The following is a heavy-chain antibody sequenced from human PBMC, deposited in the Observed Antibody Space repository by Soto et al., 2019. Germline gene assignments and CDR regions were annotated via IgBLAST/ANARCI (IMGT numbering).Heavy chain of an antibody. D-gene: IGHD6-6*01. CDR2: IYYSGST. J-gene: IGHJ4*02. Sequence: SETLSLTCTVSGGSIGSSSYYWGWIRQPPGKGLEWIGSIYYSGSTYYNPSLKSRVTISVDTSKNQFSLKLSSVTAADTAVYYCARIDRKTSEKVFDYWGQGILVTVSS. V-gene: IGHV4-39*01. CDR1: GGSIGSSSYY. CDR3: ARIDRKTSEKVFDY.